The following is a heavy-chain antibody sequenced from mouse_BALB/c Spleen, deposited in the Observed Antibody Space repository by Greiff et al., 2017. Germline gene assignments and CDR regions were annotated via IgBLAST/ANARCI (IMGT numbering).Heavy chain of an antibody. CDR2: IDPANGNT. CDR1: GFNIKDTY. D-gene: IGHD3-1*01. V-gene: IGHV14-3*02. J-gene: IGHJ4*01. CDR3: ARGISSSYLYYYAMDY. Sequence: EVQLQESGAELVKPGASVKLSCTASGFNIKDTYMHWVKQRPEQGLEWIGRIDPANGNTKYDPKFQGKATITADTSSNTAYLQLSSLTSEDPAVYYCARGISSSYLYYYAMDYWGQGTSVTVSS.